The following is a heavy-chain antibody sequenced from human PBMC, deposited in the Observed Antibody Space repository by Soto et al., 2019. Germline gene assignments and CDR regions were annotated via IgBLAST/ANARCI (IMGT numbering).Heavy chain of an antibody. Sequence: QVQLQEPGPRLVKPSEALSLTCTGSGDSISNVHCSWVRHPAGKGLAPMGRVSASARTNYNPSLQSRVTMSLDTSKHLISLRLTSVSAADTAVYFCATGIGRYLDLWGRGTLVIVSS. CDR1: GDSISNVH. CDR3: ATGIGRYLDL. D-gene: IGHD3-10*01. J-gene: IGHJ2*01. CDR2: VSASART. V-gene: IGHV4-4*07.